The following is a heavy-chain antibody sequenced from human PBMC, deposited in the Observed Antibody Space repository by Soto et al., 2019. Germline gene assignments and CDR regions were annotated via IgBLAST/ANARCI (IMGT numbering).Heavy chain of an antibody. Sequence: QVQLVQSGAEVKKPGASVKVSCKASGYTFTTYGISWLRQAPGQGLEWMGWINGYNGNTNYAQKRQGRVTMTTDTSTSTAYMELRSLRSDDTAVYYCARDPVAGTYFDYWGQGTLVTVSS. CDR2: INGYNGNT. CDR1: GYTFTTYG. D-gene: IGHD6-19*01. J-gene: IGHJ4*02. CDR3: ARDPVAGTYFDY. V-gene: IGHV1-18*01.